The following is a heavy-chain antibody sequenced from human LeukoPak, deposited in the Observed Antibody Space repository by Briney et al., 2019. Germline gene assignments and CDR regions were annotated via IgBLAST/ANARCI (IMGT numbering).Heavy chain of an antibody. CDR3: ARARRDYGRSFDY. Sequence: GGSLRLSCAASGFTFSAYEMNWVRQAPGKGLEWVSYIGSSGSTVYYADSVKGRFTISRDNAKNSLYMQMESLRDEDTAMYYCARARRDYGRSFDYWGQGTLVTVSS. V-gene: IGHV3-48*03. D-gene: IGHD4-17*01. CDR1: GFTFSAYE. CDR2: IGSSGSTV. J-gene: IGHJ4*02.